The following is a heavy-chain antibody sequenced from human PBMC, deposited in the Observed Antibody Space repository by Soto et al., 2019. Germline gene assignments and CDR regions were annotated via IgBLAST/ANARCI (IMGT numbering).Heavy chain of an antibody. Sequence: SETLSLTCTVSGGSVSSGSYYWSWIRQPPGKGLEWIGYIYYSGSTNYNPSLKSRVTISVDTSKNQFSLKLSSVTAADTAVYYCARVVLVPAARGYNWFDPWGQGTLVTVSS. J-gene: IGHJ5*02. V-gene: IGHV4-61*01. CDR3: ARVVLVPAARGYNWFDP. D-gene: IGHD2-2*01. CDR2: IYYSGST. CDR1: GGSVSSGSYY.